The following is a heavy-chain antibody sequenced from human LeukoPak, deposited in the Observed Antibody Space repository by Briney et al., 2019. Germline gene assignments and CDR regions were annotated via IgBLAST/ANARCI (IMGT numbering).Heavy chain of an antibody. Sequence: GGSLRLSCAASGFTFSSYSMNWVRQAPGKRLEWVSSISSSSTYIYYADSVKGRFTVSRDNAKNSLYLQMSSLRAEDTSVYYCARGPYSSSHNWFDPWGQGTLVTVSS. J-gene: IGHJ5*02. CDR1: GFTFSSYS. V-gene: IGHV3-21*01. CDR2: ISSSSTYI. CDR3: ARGPYSSSHNWFDP. D-gene: IGHD6-6*01.